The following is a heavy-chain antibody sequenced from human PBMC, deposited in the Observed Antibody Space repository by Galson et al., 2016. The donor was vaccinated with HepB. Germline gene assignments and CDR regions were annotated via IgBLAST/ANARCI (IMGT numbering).Heavy chain of an antibody. D-gene: IGHD6-19*01. CDR2: VYPAGSDT. CDR3: ARVMGQWLPYF. CDR1: GYTIRSYW. Sequence: QSGAEVKKPGESLRISCKGSGYTIRSYWIGWVRQMPGKGLEWMGIVYPAGSDTRYSPSFQGQVTVSVDQSTSTAYLQWSSLKDSDTAMYYCARVMGQWLPYFWGQGTLVTVSS. V-gene: IGHV5-51*01. J-gene: IGHJ4*02.